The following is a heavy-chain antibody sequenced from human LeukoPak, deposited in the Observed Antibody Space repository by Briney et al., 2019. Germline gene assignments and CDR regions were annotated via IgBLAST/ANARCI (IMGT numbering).Heavy chain of an antibody. Sequence: GGSLRLSCAASGLTLSSYSMNWVRQAPGKGLEWVSSIVSGSTYTYYGDSVKGRFSMSRDNAKNSVYLQMYSLRAEDTAVYYCARDPRGYCTSAACYGDAFDIWGQGTMVTVS. J-gene: IGHJ3*02. CDR3: ARDPRGYCTSAACYGDAFDI. CDR2: IVSGSTYT. CDR1: GLTLSSYS. V-gene: IGHV3-21*01. D-gene: IGHD2-2*01.